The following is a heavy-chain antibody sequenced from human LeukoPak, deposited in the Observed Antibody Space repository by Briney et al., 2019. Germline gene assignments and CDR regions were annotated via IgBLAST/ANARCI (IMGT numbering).Heavy chain of an antibody. J-gene: IGHJ4*02. V-gene: IGHV4-34*01. CDR1: GGSLSGYQ. CDR2: INHSGTT. D-gene: IGHD3-10*01. Sequence: PSETLSLTCAVYGGSLSGYQWSWIRRPPGKGLEWIGEINHSGTTDYNPSLKSRVTISMDTSKNQFSLKLSSVTGADTAVYYCARHLASPWFVKLSLWNYWGQGTLVTVSS. CDR3: ARHLASPWFVKLSLWNY.